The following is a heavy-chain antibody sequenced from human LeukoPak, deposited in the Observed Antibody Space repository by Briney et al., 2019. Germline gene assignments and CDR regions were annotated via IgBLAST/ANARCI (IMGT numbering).Heavy chain of an antibody. CDR1: GFTFSSYW. Sequence: TGGSLRLSCAASGFTFSSYWMHWVRQAPGKGLVWVSRINSDGSSTSYADSVKGRFTISRDNAKNSLYLQMNSLRAEDTAVYYCAREGQSYYYYYMDVWGKGPTVTISS. J-gene: IGHJ6*03. V-gene: IGHV3-74*01. CDR3: AREGQSYYYYYMDV. CDR2: INSDGSST.